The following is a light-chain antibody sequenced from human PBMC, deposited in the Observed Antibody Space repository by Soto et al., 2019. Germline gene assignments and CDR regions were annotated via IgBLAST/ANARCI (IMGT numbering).Light chain of an antibody. CDR1: QSVSSY. Sequence: EIVLTQSPATLSLSPGEIATLSFRASQSVSSYLAWYQQKPGQAPRLLIYDASNRATGIPARFSGSGSGTEFTLTISSLQSEDFAVYYCQQYSNWPITFGQGTRLEIK. CDR2: DAS. J-gene: IGKJ5*01. CDR3: QQYSNWPIT. V-gene: IGKV3-11*01.